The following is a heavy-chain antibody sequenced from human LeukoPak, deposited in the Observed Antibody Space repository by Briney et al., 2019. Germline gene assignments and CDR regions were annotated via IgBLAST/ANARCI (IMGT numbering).Heavy chain of an antibody. V-gene: IGHV1-2*02. Sequence: ASVKVSCKASGYTFTGYYMHWVRQAPGQGLEWMGWINPNSGGTNYAQKFQGRVTMTRDTSISTAYMELSRLRSDDTAVYYCARDHLGSSRSTSCYRDAFDNCGEGKMVTVSS. CDR1: GYTFTGYY. J-gene: IGHJ3*02. D-gene: IGHD2-2*01. CDR3: ARDHLGSSRSTSCYRDAFDN. CDR2: INPNSGGT.